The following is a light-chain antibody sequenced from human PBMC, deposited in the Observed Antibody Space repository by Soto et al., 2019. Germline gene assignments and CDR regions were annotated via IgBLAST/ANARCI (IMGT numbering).Light chain of an antibody. J-gene: IGKJ2*01. Sequence: EIVLTQSPGTLSLSPGERATLSCRASHSVSSSYLAWYQQKPGQAPRLLIYCASSRATGIPDRFSGSGSGTDFILTISRLEPEDFAVYFCQQYGSSPPYTVGQGTKLEIK. V-gene: IGKV3-20*01. CDR2: CAS. CDR3: QQYGSSPPYT. CDR1: HSVSSSY.